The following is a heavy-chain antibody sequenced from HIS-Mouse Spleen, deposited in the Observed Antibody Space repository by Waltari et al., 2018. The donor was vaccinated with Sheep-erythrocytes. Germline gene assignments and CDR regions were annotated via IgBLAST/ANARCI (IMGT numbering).Heavy chain of an antibody. CDR3: AQTGATTPHFDY. J-gene: IGHJ4*02. V-gene: IGHV1-69*04. CDR1: GGTFSSYA. CDR2: IIPILGIA. Sequence: QVQLVQSGAEMKKPGSSVKVSCKASGGTFSSYAISWVRQAPGQGLEWMGRIIPILGIANYAKKFQGRVTITADKSTSTAYMELSSLRSEDTAVYYCAQTGATTPHFDYWGQGTLVTVSS. D-gene: IGHD1-26*01.